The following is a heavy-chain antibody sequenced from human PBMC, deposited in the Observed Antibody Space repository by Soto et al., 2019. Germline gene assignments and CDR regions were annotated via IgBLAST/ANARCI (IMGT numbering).Heavy chain of an antibody. CDR2: ISGDGATT. V-gene: IGHV3-23*01. CDR1: GFTIRTYG. J-gene: IGHJ3*02. D-gene: IGHD2-15*01. Sequence: QPGGSLRLSCEASGFTIRTYGMSWVRQAPGKGLEWVSGISGDGATTYYTDSVKGRFTISRDISKNTLYLQMNSLRAEDTAVYYSAKDPAEVVVAASQDFAFDIWGQGTMVTVSS. CDR3: AKDPAEVVVAASQDFAFDI.